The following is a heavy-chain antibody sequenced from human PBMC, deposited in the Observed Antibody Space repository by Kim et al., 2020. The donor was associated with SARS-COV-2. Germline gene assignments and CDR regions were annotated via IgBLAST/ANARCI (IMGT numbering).Heavy chain of an antibody. CDR2: I. D-gene: IGHD6-25*01. J-gene: IGHJ6*02. V-gene: IGHV3-9*01. Sequence: IGYADSVKGRFTISRDNAKNSLYLQMNSLRAEDTALYYCAKVAGHKNGRDVWGQGTTVTVSS. CDR3: AKVAGHKNGRDV.